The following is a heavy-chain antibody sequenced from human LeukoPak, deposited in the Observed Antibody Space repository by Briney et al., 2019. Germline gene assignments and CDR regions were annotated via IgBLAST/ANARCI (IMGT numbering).Heavy chain of an antibody. J-gene: IGHJ4*02. Sequence: GGSLRLSCAASGFTFSSYGMHWVRQAPGKGLEWVAVIWYDGSNKYYADSVKGRFTISRDNSKNTLYLQMNSLRAEDTAVYCCAKVPYGDYVFDYWGQGTLVTVSS. CDR3: AKVPYGDYVFDY. D-gene: IGHD4-17*01. CDR1: GFTFSSYG. V-gene: IGHV3-30*02. CDR2: IWYDGSNK.